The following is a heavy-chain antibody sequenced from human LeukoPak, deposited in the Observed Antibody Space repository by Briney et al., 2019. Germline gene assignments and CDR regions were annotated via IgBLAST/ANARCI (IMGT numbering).Heavy chain of an antibody. J-gene: IGHJ4*02. D-gene: IGHD4-23*01. V-gene: IGHV3-9*01. CDR3: AKWAARGNGLPRSYFDD. CDR2: ISWNSNNI. Sequence: GGSLRLSCAVSGFTFDDYAMHWVRQAPGKGLEWVSGISWNSNNIGYAASVKGRFTISRDNSKNTLYLQMNSLRVEDTAVYYCAKWAARGNGLPRSYFDDWGQGTLVTVSS. CDR1: GFTFDDYA.